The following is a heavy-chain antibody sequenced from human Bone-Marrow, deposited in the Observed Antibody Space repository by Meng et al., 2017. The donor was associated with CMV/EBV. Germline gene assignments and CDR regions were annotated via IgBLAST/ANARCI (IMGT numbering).Heavy chain of an antibody. Sequence: AATGLALGGYARSWDSKAPRKGLEWMSAIRSSGGSTDYADSVKGRFTISRDNSKNTLYLQMNSLRAEDTAVYYCAKSQLRLQFDPWGQGTLVTVSS. CDR1: GLALGGYA. V-gene: IGHV3-23*01. CDR3: AKSQLRLQFDP. D-gene: IGHD2-21*02. J-gene: IGHJ5*02. CDR2: IRSSGGST.